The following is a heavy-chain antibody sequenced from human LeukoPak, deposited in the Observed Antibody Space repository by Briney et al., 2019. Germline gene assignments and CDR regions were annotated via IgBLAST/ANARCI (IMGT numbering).Heavy chain of an antibody. CDR1: GFTFSSYD. Sequence: GGSLRLSCAASGFTFSSYDMHWVRQATGKGLEWVSAIGTAGDTYYPGSVKGRFTVSRENAKNSLYLQMNSLRAGDTAVYYCARGGKWGKSKEAFDIWGQGTMVTVSS. V-gene: IGHV3-13*01. CDR3: ARGGKWGKSKEAFDI. CDR2: IGTAGDT. J-gene: IGHJ3*02. D-gene: IGHD4-23*01.